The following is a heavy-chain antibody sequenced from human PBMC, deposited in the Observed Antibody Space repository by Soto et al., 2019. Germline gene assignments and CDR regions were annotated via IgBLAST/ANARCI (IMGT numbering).Heavy chain of an antibody. D-gene: IGHD2-15*01. CDR3: ARHGIDIVVVAWGEYYYYYMDV. V-gene: IGHV4-59*08. J-gene: IGHJ6*03. Sequence: SETLSLTCTVSGGSISSYYWSWIRQPPGKGLEWIGYIYYSGSTNYNPSLKSRVTISVDTSKNQFSLKLSSVTAADTAVYYCARHGIDIVVVAWGEYYYYYMDVWGKGNTVTVTS. CDR2: IYYSGST. CDR1: GGSISSYY.